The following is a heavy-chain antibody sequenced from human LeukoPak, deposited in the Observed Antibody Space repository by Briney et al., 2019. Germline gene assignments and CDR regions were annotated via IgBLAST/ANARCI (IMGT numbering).Heavy chain of an antibody. CDR2: IKSNADGGTP. Sequence: GGSLRLSCAASGLSFMNAWMIWVRQAPGKGLEWVGRIKSNADGGTPDYAAPARGRFTISRDDSKNTLYLQMNSLKTEDTAVYYCTTFYHEYSPYWGRGTLVTVSS. D-gene: IGHD2/OR15-2a*01. V-gene: IGHV3-15*01. CDR3: TTFYHEYSPY. CDR1: GLSFMNAW. J-gene: IGHJ4*02.